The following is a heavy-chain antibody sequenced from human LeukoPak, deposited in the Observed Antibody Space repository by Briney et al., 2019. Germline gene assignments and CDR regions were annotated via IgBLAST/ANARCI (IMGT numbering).Heavy chain of an antibody. CDR1: GLTFSSYW. J-gene: IGHJ4*02. Sequence: GGSLRLSCAASGLTFSSYWMHWVRQAPGKGLVWVSRINSDGSSTAYADSVKGRLTTSRDNAKSTLYLQMNSLRAEDTAVYYCASGSFKYVHWGQGTLVTVSS. CDR2: INSDGSST. D-gene: IGHD2-8*01. CDR3: ASGSFKYVH. V-gene: IGHV3-74*01.